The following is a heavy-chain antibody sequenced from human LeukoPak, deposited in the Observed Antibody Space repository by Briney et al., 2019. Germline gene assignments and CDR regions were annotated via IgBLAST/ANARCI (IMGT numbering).Heavy chain of an antibody. Sequence: GASVKVSCKASGYTFTGYYMHWVRQAPGQGLEWMGWINPNSGGTNYAQKFQGRVTMTRDTSISTAYMELSRLRSDDTAVYYCAREGYCSGGSCSRDPGTYYYGMDVWGQGTTVTVSS. D-gene: IGHD2-15*01. J-gene: IGHJ6*02. CDR2: INPNSGGT. CDR3: AREGYCSGGSCSRDPGTYYYGMDV. V-gene: IGHV1-2*02. CDR1: GYTFTGYY.